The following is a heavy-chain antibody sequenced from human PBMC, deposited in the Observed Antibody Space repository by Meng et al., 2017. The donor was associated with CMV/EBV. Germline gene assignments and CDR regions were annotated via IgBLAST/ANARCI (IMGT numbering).Heavy chain of an antibody. V-gene: IGHV1-69*02. J-gene: IGHJ4*02. CDR3: ASSYSGSSRYYFDF. CDR1: EGTFSSYT. CDR2: IIPILGIA. Sequence: SVQVSCKASEGTFSSYTISWVRQAPGQGLEWMGRIIPILGIANYAQKFQDRVTITADKSTSTAYMELSSLRSEDTAVYYCASSYSGSSRYYFDFWGQGTLVTVSS. D-gene: IGHD1-26*01.